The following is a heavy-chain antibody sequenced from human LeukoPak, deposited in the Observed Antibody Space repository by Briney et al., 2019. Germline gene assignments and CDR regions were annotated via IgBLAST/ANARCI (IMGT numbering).Heavy chain of an antibody. J-gene: IGHJ6*03. D-gene: IGHD6-13*01. V-gene: IGHV3-21*01. CDR2: ISSSSSYI. CDR1: GFTFSSYS. CDR3: AREGYSSSWSFGYYMDV. Sequence: PGGSLRLSCAASGFTFSSYSMNWVRQAPGKGLEWVSSISSSSSYIYYADSVKGRFTISRDNARNSLYLQMNSLRAEDTAVYYCAREGYSSSWSFGYYMDVWGKGTTVTVSS.